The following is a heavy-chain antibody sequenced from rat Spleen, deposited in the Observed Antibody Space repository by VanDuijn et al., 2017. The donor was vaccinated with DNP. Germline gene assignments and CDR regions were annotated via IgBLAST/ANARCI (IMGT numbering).Heavy chain of an antibody. J-gene: IGHJ2*01. CDR2: IWTGGST. Sequence: QVQLKESGPGLVQPSRTLSLTCTVSGFSLTSYGVSWVRQPSGKGLEWMGVIWTGGSTEYNSALKSRLSINRDTSKSQVFLKMNSLQTEDTATYYCARAYYGYKAYFDYWGQGVMVTVSS. D-gene: IGHD1-9*01. CDR3: ARAYYGYKAYFDY. V-gene: IGHV2-43*01. CDR1: GFSLTSYG.